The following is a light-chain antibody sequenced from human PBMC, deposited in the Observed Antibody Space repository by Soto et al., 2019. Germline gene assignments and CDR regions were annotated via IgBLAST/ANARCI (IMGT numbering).Light chain of an antibody. Sequence: EVVLTQSPATLSVSPGEVVTLSFRASQGIGDTLAWYQHKPGHPPRLLIYDTSARATGVPARFSGSGSGTEFTLTISSLQSEDFAVSYCQQYNNWPQWTFGQGTKVDIK. CDR3: QQYNNWPQWT. CDR1: QGIGDT. CDR2: DTS. J-gene: IGKJ1*01. V-gene: IGKV3-15*01.